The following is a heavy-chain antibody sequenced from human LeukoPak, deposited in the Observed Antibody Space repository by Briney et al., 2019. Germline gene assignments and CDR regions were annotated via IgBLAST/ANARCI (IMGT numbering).Heavy chain of an antibody. V-gene: IGHV3-30*18. CDR1: GFTFSRYG. J-gene: IGHJ4*02. CDR2: ISDDGRNK. Sequence: GGSLRLSCEASGFTFSRYGIHWVRQAPGKGLEWVAVISDDGRNKYYADSVKGRFTISRDNSKNTLYLQMNSLRAEDTVMYYCVKPQPGGGFDYWGQGTLVTVSS. CDR3: VKPQPGGGFDY. D-gene: IGHD1-14*01.